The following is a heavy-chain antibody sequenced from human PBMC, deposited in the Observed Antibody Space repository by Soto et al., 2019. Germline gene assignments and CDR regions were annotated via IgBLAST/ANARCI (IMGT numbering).Heavy chain of an antibody. CDR2: INAGNGNT. V-gene: IGHV1-3*01. D-gene: IGHD6-13*01. J-gene: IGHJ4*02. CDR1: RYTFTSYP. Sequence: QVQLVQSGGEVKKPGASVKVSCKASRYTFTSYPMHWVRQAPGQRLEWMGWINAGNGNTKYSQKFQGRVTISRDTSASTAYMELSSLRSEDTAVYYCARSSSWYVFDYWVQGTLVTVSS. CDR3: ARSSSWYVFDY.